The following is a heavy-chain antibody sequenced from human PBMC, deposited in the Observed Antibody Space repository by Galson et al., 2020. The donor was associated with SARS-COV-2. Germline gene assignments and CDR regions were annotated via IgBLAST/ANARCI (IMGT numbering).Heavy chain of an antibody. J-gene: IGHJ3*02. Sequence: ASVKVSCKASGYTFTDHDIYWVRQAGGLGLEWMGWMNPTSGRTGYAHNFQGRVSMTRDISIGTAYMELSSLRFEDTAVYFCATLTPYYYDRTGYDCDSFDNWGQGTMVTVSS. CDR2: MNPTSGRT. CDR1: GYTFTDHD. CDR3: ATLTPYYYDRTGYDCDSFDN. V-gene: IGHV1-8*02. D-gene: IGHD3-22*01.